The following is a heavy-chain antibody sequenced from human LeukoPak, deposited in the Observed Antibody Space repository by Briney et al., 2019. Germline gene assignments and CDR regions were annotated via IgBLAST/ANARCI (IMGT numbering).Heavy chain of an antibody. J-gene: IGHJ4*02. V-gene: IGHV3-23*01. CDR1: GFTFGSYA. CDR2: ISGSGGST. CDR3: AKPPDYSVSYGGSDY. D-gene: IGHD1-26*01. Sequence: GGSLRLSCAASGFTFGSYAMSWVRQAPGKGLEWVSAISGSGGSTYYADSVKGRFTISRDNSKNTLYLQMNSLRAEDTAVYYCAKPPDYSVSYGGSDYWGQGTLVTVSS.